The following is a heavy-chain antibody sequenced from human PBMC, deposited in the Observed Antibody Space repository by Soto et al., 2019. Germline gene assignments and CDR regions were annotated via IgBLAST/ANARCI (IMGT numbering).Heavy chain of an antibody. V-gene: IGHV1-18*01. Sequence: QVQLVQSGAEVKKPGASVKVSCKASGYTFTSYGISWVRQAPGQGLEWMGWINPYNGNTNYTQKLQGRVTMTTDTTTSKAYMELMSLRSDDAAVYYCAGDLVGGNWFDLWGQGTLVTVSS. CDR1: GYTFTSYG. D-gene: IGHD1-26*01. CDR3: AGDLVGGNWFDL. J-gene: IGHJ5*02. CDR2: INPYNGNT.